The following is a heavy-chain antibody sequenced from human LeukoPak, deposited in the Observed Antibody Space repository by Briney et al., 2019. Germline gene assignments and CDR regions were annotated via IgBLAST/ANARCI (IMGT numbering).Heavy chain of an antibody. Sequence: PSETLSLTCTVSGYSISSGYYWGWIRQPPGKGLEWIGIIYHSGSTYYNPSLKSRVTISVDTSKNQFSLKLTSVTAADTALYYCARAGRWEGRPHAFDIWGQGTMVTVSS. V-gene: IGHV4-38-2*02. CDR3: ARAGRWEGRPHAFDI. D-gene: IGHD1-26*01. J-gene: IGHJ3*02. CDR1: GYSISSGYY. CDR2: IYHSGST.